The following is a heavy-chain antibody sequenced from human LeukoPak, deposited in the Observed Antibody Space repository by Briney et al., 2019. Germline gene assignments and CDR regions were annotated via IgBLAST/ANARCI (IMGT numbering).Heavy chain of an antibody. Sequence: SVKVSCKASGGTFSSYAISWVRQAPGQGLEWMGRIIPILGIANYAQKFQGRVTITADKSTSTAYMELSSLRSEDTAVYYCARVVAAQGYYYYYMDVWGKGTTVTVSS. CDR2: IIPILGIA. V-gene: IGHV1-69*04. J-gene: IGHJ6*03. CDR3: ARVVAAQGYYYYYMDV. D-gene: IGHD6-13*01. CDR1: GGTFSSYA.